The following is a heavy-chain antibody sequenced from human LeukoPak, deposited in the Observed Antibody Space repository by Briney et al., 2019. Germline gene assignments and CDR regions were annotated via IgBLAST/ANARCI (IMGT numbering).Heavy chain of an antibody. CDR1: GYSFTSYW. J-gene: IGHJ5*02. D-gene: IGHD2-2*01. Sequence: GESLKISCKGSGYSFTSYWIGWVRQIPGKGLEWVGIIYPGDSDTRYSPSFQGQVTISADKSISTAYLQWSSLKASDTAMYYCARQGGVVVQQNWFDPWGQGTLVTVSS. CDR3: ARQGGVVVQQNWFDP. CDR2: IYPGDSDT. V-gene: IGHV5-51*01.